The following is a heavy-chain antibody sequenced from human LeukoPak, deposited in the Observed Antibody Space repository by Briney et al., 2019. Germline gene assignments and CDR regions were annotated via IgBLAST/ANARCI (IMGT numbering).Heavy chain of an antibody. CDR3: SRQQPRRADMDV. Sequence: ASVKVSCTASGYTFTSYGISWVRQAPGQGLEWMGWISAYNGNTNYAQKLQGRVTMTTDTSTSTAYMELRSLRSDDTAVYYCSRQQPRRADMDVWGQGTTVTVSS. CDR2: ISAYNGNT. D-gene: IGHD6-13*01. CDR1: GYTFTSYG. J-gene: IGHJ6*02. V-gene: IGHV1-18*01.